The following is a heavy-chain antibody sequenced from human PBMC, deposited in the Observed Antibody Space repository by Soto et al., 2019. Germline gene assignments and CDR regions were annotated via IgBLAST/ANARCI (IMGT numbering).Heavy chain of an antibody. J-gene: IGHJ4*02. CDR2: ISYDGSNK. D-gene: IGHD3-3*01. Sequence: QVQLVESGGGVVQPGRSLRLSCAASGFTFSSYAMHWVRQAPGKGLEWVAVISYDGSNKYYADSVKCRFTISRDNSKNTLYLQMNSLRAEVTAVYYCARDKRDLRFLEWSYYFDFWGQGTLVTVSS. V-gene: IGHV3-30-3*01. CDR3: ARDKRDLRFLEWSYYFDF. CDR1: GFTFSSYA.